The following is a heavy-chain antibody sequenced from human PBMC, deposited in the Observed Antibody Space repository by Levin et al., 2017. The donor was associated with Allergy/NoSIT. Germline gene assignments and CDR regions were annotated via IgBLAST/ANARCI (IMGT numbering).Heavy chain of an antibody. V-gene: IGHV4-39*07. Sequence: GSLRLSCTVSGGSISDDSYYWAWVRQPPGKGLEWIGSIYYDGSAYYNPSLKTRLTISLDTSKNQFSLRLYSVTAADTAVYYCAGETNSPYDYHDGLDVWGQGTTVTVSS. J-gene: IGHJ6*02. CDR3: AGETNSPYDYHDGLDV. D-gene: IGHD2/OR15-2a*01. CDR2: IYYDGSA. CDR1: GGSISDDSYY.